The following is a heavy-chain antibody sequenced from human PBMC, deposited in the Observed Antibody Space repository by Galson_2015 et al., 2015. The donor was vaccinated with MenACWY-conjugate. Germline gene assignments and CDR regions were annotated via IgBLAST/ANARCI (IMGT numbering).Heavy chain of an antibody. CDR1: AFTFSSYA. J-gene: IGHJ4*02. CDR3: AKQPAHHVVAATLGPTYDY. V-gene: IGHV3-23*01. CDR2: ISGSGGRT. D-gene: IGHD2-15*01. Sequence: SLRLSCAASAFTFSSYAMSWVRQAPGKGLEWVSGISGSGGRTYYADSVKGRFTISRDNSKNTMYLQMNSLRAEDTAVYYCAKQPAHHVVAATLGPTYDYRGQRTLVTHSA.